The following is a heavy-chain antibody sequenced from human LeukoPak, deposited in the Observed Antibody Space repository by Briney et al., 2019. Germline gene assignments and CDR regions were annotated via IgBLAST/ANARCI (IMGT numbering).Heavy chain of an antibody. Sequence: GGSLRLSCAASGFTFSNAWMSWVRQAPGKGLEWVGRIKSKTDGGTTDYAAPVKGRFTISRDDSKNTLYLQMNSLKTEDTAVYYCTTDFGVFRSDFWGGYYRFDYWGQGTLVTVSS. CDR1: GFTFSNAW. J-gene: IGHJ4*02. CDR3: TTDFGVFRSDFWGGYYRFDY. D-gene: IGHD3-3*01. CDR2: IKSKTDGGTT. V-gene: IGHV3-15*01.